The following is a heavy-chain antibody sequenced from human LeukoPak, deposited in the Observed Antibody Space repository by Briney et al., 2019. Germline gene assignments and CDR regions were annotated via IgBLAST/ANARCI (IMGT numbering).Heavy chain of an antibody. CDR2: INHSGST. CDR3: ARGYYYDSSGYYYSLYYFDY. CDR1: GGSFSGYY. J-gene: IGHJ4*02. D-gene: IGHD3-22*01. Sequence: PSETLSLTCAVSGGSFSGYYWSWIRQPPGKGLEWIGEINHSGSTNYNPSLKSRVTISVDTSKNQFSLKLSSVTAADTAVYYCARGYYYDSSGYYYSLYYFDYWGQGTLVTVSS. V-gene: IGHV4-34*01.